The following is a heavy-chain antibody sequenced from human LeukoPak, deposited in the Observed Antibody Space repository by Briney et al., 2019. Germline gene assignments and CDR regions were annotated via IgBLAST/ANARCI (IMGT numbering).Heavy chain of an antibody. CDR3: ARVSYDYVWGSYRFHSKGLALDY. V-gene: IGHV1-8*01. Sequence: GASVKVSCKASGYTFTSYDINWVRQATGQGLEWMGWMNPNSGNTGYAQKFQGRVTMTRNTSISTAYMELSSLRSEDTAVYYCARVSYDYVWGSYRFHSKGLALDYWGQGTLVTVSS. CDR1: GYTFTSYD. D-gene: IGHD3-16*02. J-gene: IGHJ4*02. CDR2: MNPNSGNT.